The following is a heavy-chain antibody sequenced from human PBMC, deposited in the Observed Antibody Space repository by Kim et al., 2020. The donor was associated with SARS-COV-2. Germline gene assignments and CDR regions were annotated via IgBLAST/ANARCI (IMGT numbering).Heavy chain of an antibody. CDR3: ARHTLWFDP. Sequence: SETLSLTCTVSGGSISSYYWSWIRQPPGKGLEWIGYIYYSGSTNYNPSLKSRVTISVDTSKNQFSLKLSSVTAADTAVYHCARHTLWFDPWGQGTLVTVS. CDR2: IYYSGST. J-gene: IGHJ5*02. V-gene: IGHV4-59*01. CDR1: GGSISSYY.